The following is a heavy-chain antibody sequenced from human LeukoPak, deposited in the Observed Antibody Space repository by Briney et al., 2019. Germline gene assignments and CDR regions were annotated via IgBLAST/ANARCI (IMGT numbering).Heavy chain of an antibody. V-gene: IGHV3-30*04. CDR2: ISYDGSNK. D-gene: IGHD5-18*01. CDR3: ARGGWYYSYAYVFDY. Sequence: GGSLRLSCAASGFTFSRYAMHWVGQAPGKGLEGGAVISYDGSNKYYADSVKGRFTISRDNSKNTLYLQMNSLRAEDAAVYYCARGGWYYSYAYVFDYWGQGTLVTVSS. CDR1: GFTFSRYA. J-gene: IGHJ4*02.